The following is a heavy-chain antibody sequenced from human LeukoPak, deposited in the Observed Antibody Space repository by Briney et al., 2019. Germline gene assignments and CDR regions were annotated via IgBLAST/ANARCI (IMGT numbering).Heavy chain of an antibody. Sequence: GGSLRLSCTASGLTFSTYWIHWVRQAPGKGLVWVSQIKFDGSLASYADSVKGQFTISRDNAKNTLYLQMNSLGIEDTAVYYCVTGHYDSRMYFDLWGRGTLVTVSS. V-gene: IGHV3-74*01. CDR1: GLTFSTYW. J-gene: IGHJ2*01. CDR2: IKFDGSLA. CDR3: VTGHYDSRMYFDL. D-gene: IGHD3-16*01.